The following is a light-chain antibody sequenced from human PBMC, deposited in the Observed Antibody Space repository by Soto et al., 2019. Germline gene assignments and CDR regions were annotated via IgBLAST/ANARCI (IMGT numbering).Light chain of an antibody. Sequence: QSALTQPASVSGSPGQSINISCTGTSSDVGGYNYVSWYQLHPGKAPKLMIYEVTNRPSGVSNRFSGSKSGNTASLTISGLQAEDEADYYCSSYRGSSTLAVFGTGTKVTVL. CDR2: EVT. J-gene: IGLJ1*01. CDR1: SSDVGGYNY. V-gene: IGLV2-14*01. CDR3: SSYRGSSTLAV.